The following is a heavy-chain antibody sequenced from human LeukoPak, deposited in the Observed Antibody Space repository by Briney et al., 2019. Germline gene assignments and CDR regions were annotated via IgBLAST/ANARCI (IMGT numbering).Heavy chain of an antibody. J-gene: IGHJ4*02. CDR3: ARLGYNSAIPVPSWPLDY. D-gene: IGHD1-14*01. Sequence: GASVKVSCKASGGTFSSYAISWVRQAPGQGLEWMGGIIPIFGTANYAQKFQGRVTITADESTSTAYMELSSLRSEDTAVYYCARLGYNSAIPVPSWPLDYWGQGTLVTVSS. CDR1: GGTFSSYA. V-gene: IGHV1-69*13. CDR2: IIPIFGTA.